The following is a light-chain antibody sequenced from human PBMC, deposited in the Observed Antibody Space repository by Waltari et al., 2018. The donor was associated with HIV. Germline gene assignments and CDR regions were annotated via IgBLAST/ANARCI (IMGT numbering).Light chain of an antibody. CDR2: RSR. CDR1: ALPDQF. Sequence: YELTQPPSVSVSAGQTARITCSGSALPDQFGYWYQHTVGQAPVLVIFRSRERSSQVPARFSASKSGTTFTLTISGVQAEDEADYFCLSADGRGVRKFFGGGTRLTVL. J-gene: IGLJ2*01. V-gene: IGLV3-25*03. CDR3: LSADGRGVRKF.